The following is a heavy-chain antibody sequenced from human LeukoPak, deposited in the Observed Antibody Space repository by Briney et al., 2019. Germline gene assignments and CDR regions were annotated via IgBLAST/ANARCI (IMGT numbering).Heavy chain of an antibody. Sequence: GGSLRLSCAASGFTFNSFAVNWVRQAPGKGLEWVSGISGSDGTSHYADFVKGRFTISRDNSKNTLYLQMNSLRAEDTAAYYCAKSLGVGGYTRYKGFDQWGQGTLVVVSS. J-gene: IGHJ4*02. V-gene: IGHV3-23*01. D-gene: IGHD3-16*02. CDR2: ISGSDGTS. CDR1: GFTFNSFA. CDR3: AKSLGVGGYTRYKGFDQ.